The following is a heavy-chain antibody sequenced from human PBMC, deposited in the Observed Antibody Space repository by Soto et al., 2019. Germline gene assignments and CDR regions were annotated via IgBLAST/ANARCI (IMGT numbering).Heavy chain of an antibody. CDR3: ARSSGYDILTGYYNVPFDY. V-gene: IGHV3-33*08. Sequence: PGGSLRLSCAASGFTFRSYSMHWVRQTPGKGLEWVASIGNDGSKTYYADSVEGRFTISRDNSKNTLYLQMNSLRAEDTAVYYCARSSGYDILTGYYNVPFDYWGQGTLVTVSS. CDR2: IGNDGSKT. CDR1: GFTFRSYS. J-gene: IGHJ4*02. D-gene: IGHD3-9*01.